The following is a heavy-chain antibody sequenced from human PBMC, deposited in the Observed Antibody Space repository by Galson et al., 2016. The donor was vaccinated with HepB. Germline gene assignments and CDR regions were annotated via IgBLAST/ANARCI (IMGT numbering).Heavy chain of an antibody. J-gene: IGHJ5*02. CDR3: ASGTCRREA. CDR1: GFTFKTDW. CDR2: IKPDGRKA. Sequence: SLRLSCAASGFTFKTDWMSWVRQAPGKGLEWVANIKPDGRKAYYVDSVKGRFTVSRDNAKNSLYLQMNSLRVEDTAVYYCASGTCRREAWGQGTPVTVPS. V-gene: IGHV3-7*01.